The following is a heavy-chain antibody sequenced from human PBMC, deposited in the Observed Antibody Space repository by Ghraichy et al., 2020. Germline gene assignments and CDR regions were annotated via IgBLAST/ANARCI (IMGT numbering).Heavy chain of an antibody. Sequence: ASVKVSCKASGYTFTGYYMHWVRQAPGQGLEWMGWINPNSGGTNYAQKFQGRVTMTRDTSISTAYMELSRLRSDDTAVYYCARPKQPGYCSGGSCYLLDHWGQGTLVTVSS. CDR2: INPNSGGT. D-gene: IGHD2-15*01. CDR1: GYTFTGYY. CDR3: ARPKQPGYCSGGSCYLLDH. V-gene: IGHV1-2*02. J-gene: IGHJ4*02.